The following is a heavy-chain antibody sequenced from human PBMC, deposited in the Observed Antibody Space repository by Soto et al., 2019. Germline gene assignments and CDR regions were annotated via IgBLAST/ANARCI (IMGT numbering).Heavy chain of an antibody. V-gene: IGHV1-18*01. CDR3: ARGGSSWSAEYYQH. D-gene: IGHD6-13*01. J-gene: IGHJ1*01. CDR2: ISGYNGNA. CDR1: GYIFTNYG. Sequence: ASVKVSCKASGYIFTNYGISWVRQAPGQGPEWMGWISGYNGNAKYAQTLQGRVTMTTDTSTSTAYMELRSLRSDDTAVYYCARGGSSWSAEYYQHWGQGTLVTVSS.